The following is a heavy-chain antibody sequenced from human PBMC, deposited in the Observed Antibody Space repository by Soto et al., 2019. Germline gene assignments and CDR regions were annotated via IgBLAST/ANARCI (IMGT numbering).Heavy chain of an antibody. CDR3: ASRNYYDSSGFAFDI. CDR2: IYYSGST. CDR1: GGSISSHY. D-gene: IGHD3-22*01. Sequence: SETLSLTCTVSGGSISSHYWSWIRQSPGKGLEWIGYIYYSGSTNYNPSLKSRVTISVDTSKNQFSLKLSSVTAADTAVYYCASRNYYDSSGFAFDIWGQGTMVTVSS. J-gene: IGHJ3*02. V-gene: IGHV4-59*11.